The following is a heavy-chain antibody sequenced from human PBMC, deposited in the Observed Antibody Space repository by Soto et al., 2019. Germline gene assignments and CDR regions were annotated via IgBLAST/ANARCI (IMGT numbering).Heavy chain of an antibody. CDR2: ISTDNGNT. V-gene: IGHV1-18*01. D-gene: IGHD3-3*01. CDR1: GYTFTNSG. CDR3: AREQGITTFGVYSMYYYGMDV. Sequence: QVQLVQSGAEVKKPGASVKVSCKASGYTFTNSGISWVRQAPGQGLEWMGWISTDNGNTNYAQHLQGRVSMTTDTPTSTAYMDLRSLRSDYTDVYYCAREQGITTFGVYSMYYYGMDVWGQGTTVTVSS. J-gene: IGHJ6*02.